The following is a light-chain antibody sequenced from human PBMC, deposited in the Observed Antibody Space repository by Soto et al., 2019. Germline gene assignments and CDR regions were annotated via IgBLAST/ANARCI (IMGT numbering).Light chain of an antibody. Sequence: QSVLSQPASVSGSPGQSITISCTGTSSDIGGYNFVSWYQHHPGKAPKLMIYDVSNRPSGVSDRFSGSKSDNTASLTISGLQPEDEADYYCSSYTDSSTLVFGGGTKLTVL. J-gene: IGLJ2*01. CDR2: DVS. CDR1: SSDIGGYNF. V-gene: IGLV2-14*03. CDR3: SSYTDSSTLV.